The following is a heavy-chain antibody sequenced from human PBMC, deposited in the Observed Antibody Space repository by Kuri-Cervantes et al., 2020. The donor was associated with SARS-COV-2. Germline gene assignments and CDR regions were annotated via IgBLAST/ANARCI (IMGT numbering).Heavy chain of an antibody. D-gene: IGHD2-2*01. J-gene: IGHJ4*02. CDR1: GYSISSGYY. CDR3: ARELGVPAATYFDY. CDR2: IYHSGST. Sequence: GSLRLSCSVSGYSISSGYYWGWIRQPPGKGLEWIGSIYHSGSTYYNPSLKSRVTISVDTPKNQFSLKLSSVTAADTAVYYCARELGVPAATYFDYWGQGTLVTVSS. V-gene: IGHV4-38-2*02.